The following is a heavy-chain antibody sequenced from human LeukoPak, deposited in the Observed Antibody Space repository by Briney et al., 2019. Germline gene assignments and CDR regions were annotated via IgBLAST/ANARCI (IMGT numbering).Heavy chain of an antibody. V-gene: IGHV4-4*07. Sequence: SETLSLTCTVSTGSIGSYYWSWIRQPAGKGLEWIGRIHTSGSTNYNPSLRGRVTMSVDTSKNQFSLKLNSVSAADTAVYYCAGDGYDYGDRSLDYWGQGTLVTVSS. CDR1: TGSIGSYY. CDR3: AGDGYDYGDRSLDY. CDR2: IHTSGST. D-gene: IGHD4-17*01. J-gene: IGHJ4*02.